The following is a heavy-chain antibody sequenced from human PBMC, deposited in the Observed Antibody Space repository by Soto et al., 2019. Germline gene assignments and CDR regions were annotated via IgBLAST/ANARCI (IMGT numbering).Heavy chain of an antibody. CDR2: TCKDSGRAT. D-gene: IGHD3-10*01. Sequence: LVESGGALVKPGGSLRLSCAASGFIFRAWVMSWIRQAPGKGLAWISYTCKDSGRATRYADSVKGRFTISRDNAKNSLFLQMNNLTVEDTAVYYCAKENGANPDSWGQGTLVTVSS. J-gene: IGHJ4*02. CDR3: AKENGANPDS. V-gene: IGHV3-11*01. CDR1: GFIFRAWV.